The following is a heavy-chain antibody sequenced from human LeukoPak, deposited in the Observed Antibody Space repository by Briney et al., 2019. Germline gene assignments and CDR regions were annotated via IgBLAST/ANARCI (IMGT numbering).Heavy chain of an antibody. J-gene: IGHJ4*02. CDR3: ARSDCSSTSCYFSFDY. D-gene: IGHD2-2*01. Sequence: GGSLRLSCAASGFTFSSYSMNWVRQAPGRGLEWVSYISSSSSTIYYADSVTGRFTISRDNAQNSLYLQMNSLRDEDTAVYYCARSDCSSTSCYFSFDYWGQGTLVTVSS. V-gene: IGHV3-48*02. CDR1: GFTFSSYS. CDR2: ISSSSSTI.